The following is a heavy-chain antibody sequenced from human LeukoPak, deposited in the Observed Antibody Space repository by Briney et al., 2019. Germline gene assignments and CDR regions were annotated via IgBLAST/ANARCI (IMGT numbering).Heavy chain of an antibody. J-gene: IGHJ4*02. CDR3: ARDGVEGGVTIFGVVITTYYFDY. V-gene: IGHV4-34*01. Sequence: SETLSLTCAVYGGSFSGYYWSWIRQPPGKGLEWIGEINHSGSTNYNPSLKSRVTISVDTSKNQFSLKLSSVTAADTAVYYCARDGVEGGVTIFGVVITTYYFDYWGQGTLVTVSS. CDR1: GGSFSGYY. D-gene: IGHD3-3*01. CDR2: INHSGST.